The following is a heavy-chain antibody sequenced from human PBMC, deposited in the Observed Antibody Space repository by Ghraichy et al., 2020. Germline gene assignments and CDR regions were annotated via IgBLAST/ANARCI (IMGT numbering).Heavy chain of an antibody. CDR3: ARGGLTAMVGRRFHY. J-gene: IGHJ4*02. V-gene: IGHV1-46*01. Sequence: ASVKVSCKASGYTFTSYYMHWVRQAPGQGLEWMGIINPSGGSTSYAQKFQGRVTMTRDTSTSTVYMELSSLRSEDTAVYHCARGGLTAMVGRRFHYWGQGTLVTVSS. CDR2: INPSGGST. CDR1: GYTFTSYY. D-gene: IGHD5-18*01.